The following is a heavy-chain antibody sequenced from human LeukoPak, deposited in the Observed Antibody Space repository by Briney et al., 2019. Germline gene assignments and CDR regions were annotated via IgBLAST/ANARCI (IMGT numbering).Heavy chain of an antibody. CDR1: GGTSSSYA. J-gene: IGHJ6*02. CDR2: IIPIFGTA. D-gene: IGHD3-9*01. Sequence: ASVKVSCKASGGTSSSYAISWVRQAPGQGLEWMGGIIPIFGTANYAQKFQGRVTITADESTSTAYMELSSLRSEDTAVYYCARVMDYDILTGYQTYGMDVWGQGTTVTVSS. CDR3: ARVMDYDILTGYQTYGMDV. V-gene: IGHV1-69*13.